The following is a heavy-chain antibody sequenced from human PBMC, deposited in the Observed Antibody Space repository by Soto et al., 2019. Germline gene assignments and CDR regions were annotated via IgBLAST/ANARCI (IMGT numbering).Heavy chain of an antibody. V-gene: IGHV3-30*03. CDR1: GFTFSTYA. J-gene: IGHJ6*02. D-gene: IGHD5-12*01. CDR3: ARDPNIVATMGSIYYYYGMDV. CDR2: ISYDGSNK. Sequence: GGSLRLSCAASGFTFSTYAMNWVRQAPGKGLEWVAVISYDGSNKYYADSVKGRFTISRDNSKNTLYLQMNSLRAEDTAVYYCARDPNIVATMGSIYYYYGMDVWGQGTTVTVSS.